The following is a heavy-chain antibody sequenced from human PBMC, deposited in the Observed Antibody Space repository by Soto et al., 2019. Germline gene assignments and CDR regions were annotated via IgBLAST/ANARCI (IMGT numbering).Heavy chain of an antibody. CDR2: MNPNSGNT. CDR1: GDTFTNYD. CDR3: ARGRNGMDV. Sequence: QVQLVQSGAEVKKPGASVKVSCKASGDTFTNYDINWVRQATGQGLEGMGRMNPNSGNTGYAQKLQGRVTMTRNTSITTAYMELSSLRSEDTAVYYCARGRNGMDVWGQGTTVTVSS. J-gene: IGHJ6*02. V-gene: IGHV1-8*01.